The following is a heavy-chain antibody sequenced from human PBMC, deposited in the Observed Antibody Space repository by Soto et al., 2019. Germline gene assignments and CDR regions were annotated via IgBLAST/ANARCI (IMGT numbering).Heavy chain of an antibody. V-gene: IGHV3-21*01. CDR3: ASFETVGATPCDY. J-gene: IGHJ4*02. CDR1: GFTFSRDV. CDR2: ISPSSTYK. D-gene: IGHD1-26*01. Sequence: GGSLRLSCADSGFTFSRDVMNWVRQAPGKGLEWVSSISPSSTYKYYADSVKGRFTISRDNAKNTLNRQMNSLRAEDTAVYYCASFETVGATPCDYWGRGTLVTVSS.